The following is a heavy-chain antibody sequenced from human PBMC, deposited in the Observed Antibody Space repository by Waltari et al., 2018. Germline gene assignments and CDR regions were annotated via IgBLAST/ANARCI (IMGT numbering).Heavy chain of an antibody. CDR1: GYSITSDYY. V-gene: IGHV4-38-2*02. J-gene: IGHJ3*01. CDR2: MYHTGST. Sequence: QLQLQESGPGLVKPLETLSLTCTVSGYSITSDYYWGWIRQPPGKGLEWIGSMYHTGSTYYNPSLKSRVIISRDTSKNHFSLTLNSVTAADTAVYYCAKAPGPFDVWGPGTMVTVSS. CDR3: AKAPGPFDV.